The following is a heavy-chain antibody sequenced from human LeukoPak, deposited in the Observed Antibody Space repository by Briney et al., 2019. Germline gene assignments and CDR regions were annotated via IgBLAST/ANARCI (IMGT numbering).Heavy chain of an antibody. CDR2: FDPEDGET. J-gene: IGHJ4*02. V-gene: IGHV1-24*01. CDR1: GYTLSKLS. D-gene: IGHD3-10*01. CDR3: ATVVLDYFGSGSYSFDY. Sequence: ASVKVSCKVSGYTLSKLSIHWVRQAPGKGLEWMGSFDPEDGETIYAQKFQGRATMTEDTSPDAAYMELSSLRSEDTAVYYCATVVLDYFGSGSYSFDYWGQGTLVTVSS.